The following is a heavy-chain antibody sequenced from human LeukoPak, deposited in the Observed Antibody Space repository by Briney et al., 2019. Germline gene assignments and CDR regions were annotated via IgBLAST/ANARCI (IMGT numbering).Heavy chain of an antibody. CDR2: ISAYNGNT. D-gene: IGHD3-3*01. J-gene: IGHJ6*02. CDR1: GYTFTSYV. V-gene: IGHV1-18*01. Sequence: ASVKVSCKASGYTFTSYVISWVREAPGQGLEWMGWISAYNGNTNYAQKLQGRVTMTTDTSTSTAYMELRSLRSDDTAVYYCARESQRITIFGVPPEGMDVWGQGTTVTVSS. CDR3: ARESQRITIFGVPPEGMDV.